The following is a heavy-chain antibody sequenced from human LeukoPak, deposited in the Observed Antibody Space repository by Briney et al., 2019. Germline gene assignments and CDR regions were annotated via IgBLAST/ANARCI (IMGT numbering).Heavy chain of an antibody. CDR1: GYTFRSYG. J-gene: IGHJ4*02. CDR2: ISIYNGKT. V-gene: IGHV1-18*01. CDR3: AKVISVASGKYYFDY. Sequence: SVKVSCKASGYTFRSYGITWVRQAPGQGLEWMGWISIYNGKTNYVEKLRGRVTMTADTSTSTAFMELSGLRSDDTAVYYCAKVISVASGKYYFDYWGQGTLVTVSS. D-gene: IGHD3-10*01.